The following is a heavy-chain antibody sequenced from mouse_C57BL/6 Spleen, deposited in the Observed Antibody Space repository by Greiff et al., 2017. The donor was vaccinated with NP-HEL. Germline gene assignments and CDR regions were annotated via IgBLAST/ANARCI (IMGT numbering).Heavy chain of an antibody. CDR3: GGTAQATYAMDY. V-gene: IGHV2-5*01. CDR2: IWRGGST. Sequence: QVQLQQSGPGLVQPSQCLSITCTVSGFSLTSYGVHWVRQSPGKGLEWLGVIWRGGSTDYNAAFMSRLSITKDNSKSQVFFKMNSLQADDTAIYYCGGTAQATYAMDYWGQGTSVTVSS. J-gene: IGHJ4*01. D-gene: IGHD3-2*02. CDR1: GFSLTSYG.